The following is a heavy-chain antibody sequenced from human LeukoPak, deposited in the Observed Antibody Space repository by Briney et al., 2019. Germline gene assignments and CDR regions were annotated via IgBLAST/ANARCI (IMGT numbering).Heavy chain of an antibody. CDR3: AKDRAVIASYYFDY. CDR1: GFTFSSYG. V-gene: IGHV3-30*02. CDR2: IRYDGSNK. J-gene: IGHJ4*02. Sequence: PGGSLRLSCAASGFTFSSYGMHWVRQAPGKGLEWVAFIRYDGSNKYYADSVKGRFTISRDNSKNTLYLQMNSLRAEDTAMYYCAKDRAVIASYYFDYWGQGTLVTVSS. D-gene: IGHD2-21*01.